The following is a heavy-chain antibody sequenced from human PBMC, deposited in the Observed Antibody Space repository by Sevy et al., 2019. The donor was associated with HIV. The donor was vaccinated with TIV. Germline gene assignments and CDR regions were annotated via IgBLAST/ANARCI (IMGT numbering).Heavy chain of an antibody. V-gene: IGHV3-23*01. CDR2: ISGGGDGT. Sequence: GGSLRLSCAASGFTFNIYAMSWVRQAPGKGLEWLSAISGGGDGTYYADSVKGRFTISGDNSRNTLYLQMNSLRAEDTAVYYCAKRPYYYYNSDGHLVSSTDEADYWGQGTLVTVSP. D-gene: IGHD3-22*01. CDR1: GFTFNIYA. J-gene: IGHJ4*02. CDR3: AKRPYYYYNSDGHLVSSTDEADY.